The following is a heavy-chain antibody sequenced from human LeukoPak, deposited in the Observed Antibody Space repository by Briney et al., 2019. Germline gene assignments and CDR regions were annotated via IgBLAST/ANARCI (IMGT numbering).Heavy chain of an antibody. CDR2: INTKSGGT. CDR1: GYTFTVYY. V-gene: IGHV1-2*02. J-gene: IGHJ6*03. Sequence: ASVKVSCKASGYTFTVYYMHWVRQAPGQGPEWMGWINTKSGGTKYAQKFQGRVTMTRDTSTSTAYMELSRLRSDDTAVYYCARGPRITLVRGGQWYFYMDVWGKGTTVTVSS. D-gene: IGHD3-10*01. CDR3: ARGPRITLVRGGQWYFYMDV.